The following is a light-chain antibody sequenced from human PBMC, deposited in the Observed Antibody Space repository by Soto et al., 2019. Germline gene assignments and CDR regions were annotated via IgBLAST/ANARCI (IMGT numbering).Light chain of an antibody. V-gene: IGKV3-20*01. Sequence: EIVFTQSPATLSLSPGERATPSCRASQSVSSSYLAWYQQKPGQAPRLLIYGASSRATGIPDRFSGSGSGTDFTLTISRLEPEDFAVYYCQQYGSSPKTFGQGTRLENK. CDR2: GAS. CDR3: QQYGSSPKT. J-gene: IGKJ5*01. CDR1: QSVSSSY.